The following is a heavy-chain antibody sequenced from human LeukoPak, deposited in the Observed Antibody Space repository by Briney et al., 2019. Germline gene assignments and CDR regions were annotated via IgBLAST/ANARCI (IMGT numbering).Heavy chain of an antibody. D-gene: IGHD6-13*01. CDR1: GGSISSSSYY. CDR3: ATRIAAAGYDAFDI. J-gene: IGHJ3*02. V-gene: IGHV4-39*07. Sequence: SSETLSLTCSVSGGSISSSSYYWGWIRQPPGKGLEWIGSIYYSGSTYYNPSLKSRVTISVDTSKNQFSLKLSSVTAADTAVYYCATRIAAAGYDAFDIWGQGTMVTVSS. CDR2: IYYSGST.